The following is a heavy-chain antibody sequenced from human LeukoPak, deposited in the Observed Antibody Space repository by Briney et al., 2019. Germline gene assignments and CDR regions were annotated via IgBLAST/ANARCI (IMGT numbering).Heavy chain of an antibody. J-gene: IGHJ4*02. CDR2: INSGSSFT. CDR1: GLTFSDYH. Sequence: GGSLRLSCAASGLTFSDYHMSWIRQAPGKGLEWVSYINSGSSFTDYADSVKGRFTISRDNPKNSLYLQMNSLRAEDTAVYYCARRDGDFWGQGTLVTVSS. V-gene: IGHV3-11*03. CDR3: ARRDGDF.